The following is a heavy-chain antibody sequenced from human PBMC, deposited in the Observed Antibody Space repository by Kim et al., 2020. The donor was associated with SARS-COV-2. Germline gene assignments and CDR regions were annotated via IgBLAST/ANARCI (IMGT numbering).Heavy chain of an antibody. CDR1: GFTFSSFS. J-gene: IGHJ4*02. CDR2: INTGGSSM. V-gene: IGHV3-48*02. Sequence: GGSLRLSCAASGFTFSSFSMNWVRQTPGKGLEWVSLINTGGSSMYYAESVKGRFTISRDNAKNSVSLQMNSLRDEDTAVYYCSRNGDKTGYFVNWGQGTLVTVSS. CDR3: SRNGDKTGYFVN. D-gene: IGHD3-9*01.